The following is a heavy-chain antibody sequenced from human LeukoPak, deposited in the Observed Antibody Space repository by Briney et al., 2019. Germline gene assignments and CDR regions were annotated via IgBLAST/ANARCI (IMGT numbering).Heavy chain of an antibody. V-gene: IGHV4-34*01. Sequence: SETLSLTCAVYGGSFSGYYWSWIRQPPGKGLEWIGSIYYSGSTYYNPSLKSRVTISVDTSKNQFPLKLSSVTAADTAVYYCARRQIWYYYFDYWGQGTLVTVSS. CDR2: IYYSGST. J-gene: IGHJ4*02. CDR3: ARRQIWYYYFDY. D-gene: IGHD2/OR15-2a*01. CDR1: GGSFSGYY.